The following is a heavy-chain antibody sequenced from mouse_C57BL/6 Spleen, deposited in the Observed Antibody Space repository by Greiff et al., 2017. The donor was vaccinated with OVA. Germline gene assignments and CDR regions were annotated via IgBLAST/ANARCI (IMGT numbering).Heavy chain of an antibody. Sequence: QVQLQQSGAELMKPGASVKLSCKATGYTFTGYWIEWVKQRPGHGLEWIGEILPGSGSTTYNEKFKGKATFTADTSSTTAYMQLSSLTTEDSAIYYCARKDGYLDWDYGVWGTGTTVTVAS. CDR1: GYTFTGYW. CDR3: ARKDGYLDWDYGV. CDR2: ILPGSGST. D-gene: IGHD2-3*01. J-gene: IGHJ1*03. V-gene: IGHV1-9*01.